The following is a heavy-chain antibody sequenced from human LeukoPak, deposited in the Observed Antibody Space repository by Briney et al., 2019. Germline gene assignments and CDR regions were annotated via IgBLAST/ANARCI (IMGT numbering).Heavy chain of an antibody. CDR2: IYYSGST. D-gene: IGHD3-22*01. Sequence: SQTLSLTCTVSGGSISSGGYYWSWIRQHPGKGLEWIGYIYYSGSTYYNPSLESRVTISVDTSKNQFSLKLSSVTAADTAVYYCAGHYYDSSGYYTDYWGQGTLVTVSS. CDR1: GGSISSGGYY. CDR3: AGHYYDSSGYYTDY. V-gene: IGHV4-31*03. J-gene: IGHJ4*02.